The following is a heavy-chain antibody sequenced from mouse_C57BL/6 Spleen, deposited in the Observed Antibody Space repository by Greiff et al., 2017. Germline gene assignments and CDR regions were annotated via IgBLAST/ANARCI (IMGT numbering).Heavy chain of an antibody. CDR1: GYTFTSYW. J-gene: IGHJ1*03. Sequence: QVHVKQPGAELVKPGASVTLSCKASGYTFTSYWMHWVKQRPGQGLEWIGMIHPNSGSTNYNEKFKSKATLTVDKSSSTAYMQLSSLTSEDSAVYYCARGDGSSYDWYFDVWGTGTTVTVSS. CDR2: IHPNSGST. V-gene: IGHV1-64*01. CDR3: ARGDGSSYDWYFDV. D-gene: IGHD1-1*01.